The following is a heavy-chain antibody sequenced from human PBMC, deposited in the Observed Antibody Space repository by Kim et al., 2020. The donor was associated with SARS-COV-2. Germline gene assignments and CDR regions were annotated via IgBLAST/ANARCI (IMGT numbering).Heavy chain of an antibody. CDR3: ARGTSARPGVSNKDYFDY. CDR2: FYAGGST. Sequence: GGSLRLSCAASGFTVSTNYMNWVRQAPGKGLEWVSVFYAGGSTFYADSVKGRFTVSRDTSKNTFDLQMKNLRDDDTAMYYCARGTSARPGVSNKDYFDY. CDR1: GFTVSTNY. D-gene: IGHD6-6*01. V-gene: IGHV3-66*01. J-gene: IGHJ4*01.